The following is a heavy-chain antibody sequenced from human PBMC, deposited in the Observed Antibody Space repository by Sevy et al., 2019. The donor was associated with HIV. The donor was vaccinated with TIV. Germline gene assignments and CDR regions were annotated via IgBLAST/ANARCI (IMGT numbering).Heavy chain of an antibody. CDR1: GYSIISGYY. Sequence: SETLSLTCGVSGYSIISGYYWGWIRQPPGKGLEWIGSIYHSGSTYYNPSLKSRVTISVDTSKNQFSLKLSSVTAADTAVYYCARQVVAFGNPAFEDYWGQRTLVTVSS. CDR2: IYHSGST. J-gene: IGHJ4*02. CDR3: ARQVVAFGNPAFEDY. D-gene: IGHD3-16*01. V-gene: IGHV4-38-2*01.